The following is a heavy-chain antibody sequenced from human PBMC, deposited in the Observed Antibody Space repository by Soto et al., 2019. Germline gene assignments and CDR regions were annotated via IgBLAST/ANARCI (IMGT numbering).Heavy chain of an antibody. V-gene: IGHV6-1*01. CDR3: ARGQWLVPGGGYYYYGMDV. CDR2: TYYRSKWYN. Sequence: SQTLSLTCAISGDSVSSNSAAWNWIGQSPSRGLEWLGRTYYRSKWYNDYAVSVKSRITINPDTSKNQFSLQLNSVTPEDTAVYYCARGQWLVPGGGYYYYGMDVWGQGTTVTVSS. D-gene: IGHD6-19*01. J-gene: IGHJ6*02. CDR1: GDSVSSNSAA.